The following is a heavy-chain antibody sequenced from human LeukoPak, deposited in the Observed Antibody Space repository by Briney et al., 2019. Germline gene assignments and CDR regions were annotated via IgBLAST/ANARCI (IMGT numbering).Heavy chain of an antibody. CDR2: IDWDDDK. Sequence: SGPALVNPTQTLTLTCTFSGFSLSTSGLCVSWIRQPPGKALERIARIDWDDDKYYSTSLKTRLNISKDTSRNQVVLTMTIKDPMDTAAYYCAHSLDLPGRQSALDIWGQGTMVTVSS. V-gene: IGHV2-70*10. J-gene: IGHJ3*02. CDR3: AHSLDLPGRQSALDI. CDR1: GFSLSTSGLC. D-gene: IGHD1-14*01.